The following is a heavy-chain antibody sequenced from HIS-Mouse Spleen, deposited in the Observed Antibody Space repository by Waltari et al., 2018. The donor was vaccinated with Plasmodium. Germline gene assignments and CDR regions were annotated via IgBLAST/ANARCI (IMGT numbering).Heavy chain of an antibody. D-gene: IGHD3-9*01. CDR3: ARAPIRDACDI. Sequence: QVQLQQWGAGLLKPSETLSLTCAVYGGSFSGYYWSWIRQPPGKGLVWIGEINHSGSTNYNPALKSRVTISVDTSKNQCSLKRSSVTAADTAVYYCARAPIRDACDIWGQGTMVTVSS. J-gene: IGHJ3*02. V-gene: IGHV4-34*01. CDR1: GGSFSGYY. CDR2: INHSGST.